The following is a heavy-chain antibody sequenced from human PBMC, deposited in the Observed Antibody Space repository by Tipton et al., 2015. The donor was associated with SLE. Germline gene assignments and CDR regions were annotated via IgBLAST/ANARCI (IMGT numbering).Heavy chain of an antibody. V-gene: IGHV4-34*01. CDR2: IDHSGVT. D-gene: IGHD3-10*01. CDR1: GRSFIGSY. J-gene: IGHJ6*02. Sequence: TLSLTCAVYGRSFIGSYWTWIRQPPGKGLEWIGDIDHSGVTHYNPSLKSRVTISRDTSGNHFSLNLNSVTAADTAVYYCARQRLRLLSPLDAWGQGTTVTVS. CDR3: ARQRLRLLSPLDA.